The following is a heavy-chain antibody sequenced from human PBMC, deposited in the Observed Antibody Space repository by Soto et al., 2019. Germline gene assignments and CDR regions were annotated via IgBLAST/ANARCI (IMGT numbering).Heavy chain of an antibody. D-gene: IGHD5-12*01. J-gene: IGHJ3*01. V-gene: IGHV4-39*01. CDR3: ARTLKWLRLKTPIISPPDAFDF. CDR1: GGSISSSSYY. Sequence: SETLSLTCTVSGGSISSSSYYWGWIRQPPGKGLEWIGSIYYSGSTYYNPSLKSRVTISVDTSKNQFSLKLSSVTAADTAVYYCARTLKWLRLKTPIISPPDAFDFWGQGKMVTVSS. CDR2: IYYSGST.